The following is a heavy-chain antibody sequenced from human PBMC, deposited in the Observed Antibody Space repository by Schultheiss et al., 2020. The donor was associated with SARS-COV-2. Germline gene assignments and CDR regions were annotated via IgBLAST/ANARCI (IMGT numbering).Heavy chain of an antibody. V-gene: IGHV3-73*01. CDR3: TRSGLAVAGTAVGY. D-gene: IGHD6-19*01. CDR2: IRSKANSYAT. J-gene: IGHJ4*02. CDR1: KFTFSDNY. Sequence: GESLKISCAASKFTFSDNYMNWIRQAPGKGLEWVGRIRSKANSYATAYAASVKGRFTISRDDSKNTAYLQMNSLKTEDTAVYYCTRSGLAVAGTAVGYWGQGTLVTVSS.